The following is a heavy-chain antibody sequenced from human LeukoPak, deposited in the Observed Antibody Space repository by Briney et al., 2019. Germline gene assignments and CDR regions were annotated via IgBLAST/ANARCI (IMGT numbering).Heavy chain of an antibody. CDR3: AKDIQLST. Sequence: GGSLRLSCAVCGFTFRDAAMTWVRQAPGKGLEWVSLISSSGNNAYYADSVKGRFTISRDNSKNTLSLQMNSLRVEDTAIYYCAKDIQLSTWGLGTMVTVSS. V-gene: IGHV3-23*01. J-gene: IGHJ3*01. CDR2: ISSSGNNA. CDR1: GFTFRDAA. D-gene: IGHD5-24*01.